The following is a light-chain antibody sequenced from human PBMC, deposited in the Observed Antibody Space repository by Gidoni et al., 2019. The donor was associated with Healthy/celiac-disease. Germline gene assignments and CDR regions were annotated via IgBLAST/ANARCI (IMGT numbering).Light chain of an antibody. V-gene: IGKV3-20*01. Sequence: IVLTQSPGPLSLSPGERATLACRASQSVSSSYLAWYQQKPGQAPRLLIYGASSRATGIPDRCSGSGSGTDFTLTISRLEPEDFAVYYCQQYGSSPEYTFGQGTKLEIK. CDR3: QQYGSSPEYT. CDR1: QSVSSSY. CDR2: GAS. J-gene: IGKJ2*01.